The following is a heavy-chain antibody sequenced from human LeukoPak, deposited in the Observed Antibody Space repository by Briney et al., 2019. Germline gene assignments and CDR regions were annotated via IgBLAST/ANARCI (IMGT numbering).Heavy chain of an antibody. D-gene: IGHD3-10*01. CDR3: AAGRGCFDY. Sequence: GGSLRLSCAASGFTFSSYWISWVRQAPGKGLEWVANIKQDGSEKYYVDSVKGRFTISRDNAKNSLYLQMNSLRAEDTAVYYCAAGRGCFDYWGQGTLVTVSS. V-gene: IGHV3-7*01. CDR1: GFTFSSYW. CDR2: IKQDGSEK. J-gene: IGHJ4*02.